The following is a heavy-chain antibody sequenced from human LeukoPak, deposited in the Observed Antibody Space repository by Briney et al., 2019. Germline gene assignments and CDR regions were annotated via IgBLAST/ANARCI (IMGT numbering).Heavy chain of an antibody. CDR2: IIPIFGTA. D-gene: IGHD3-10*01. CDR1: GGTFSSYA. V-gene: IGHV1-69*13. J-gene: IGHJ4*02. CDR3: ARDTDMVRGVILDY. Sequence: GASVTVSFKASGGTFSSYAISWVRQAPGQGLEWMGGIIPIFGTANYAQKFQGRVTITADESTSTAYMELSSLRSEDTAVYYCARDTDMVRGVILDYWGQGTLVTVSS.